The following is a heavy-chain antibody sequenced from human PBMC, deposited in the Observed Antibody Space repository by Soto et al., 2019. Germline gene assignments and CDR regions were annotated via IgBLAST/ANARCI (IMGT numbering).Heavy chain of an antibody. D-gene: IGHD3-10*01. J-gene: IGHJ4*02. CDR2: ISGSGGST. Sequence: GGSLRLSCAASGFTFSSYAMSWVRQAPGKGLEWVSAISGSGGSTYYADSVKGRFTISRDNSKNTLYLQMNSLRAEDTAVYYCAKDPAPPYYYGSGSYYPNYFDYWGQGTLVTVSS. CDR3: AKDPAPPYYYGSGSYYPNYFDY. CDR1: GFTFSSYA. V-gene: IGHV3-23*01.